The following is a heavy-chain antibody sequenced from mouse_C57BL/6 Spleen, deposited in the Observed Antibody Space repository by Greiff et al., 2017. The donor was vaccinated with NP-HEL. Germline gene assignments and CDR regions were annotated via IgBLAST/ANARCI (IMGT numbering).Heavy chain of an antibody. J-gene: IGHJ3*01. CDR1: GYTFTDYE. D-gene: IGHD3-2*02. V-gene: IGHV1-15*01. CDR3: TRNGGPAQAPFAY. CDR2: IDPETGGT. Sequence: QVQLKQSGAELVRPGASVTLSCKASGYTFTDYEMHWVKQTPVHGLEWIGAIDPETGGTAYNQKFKGKAILTADKSSSTAYMELRSLTSEDSAVYYCTRNGGPAQAPFAYWGQGTLVTVSA.